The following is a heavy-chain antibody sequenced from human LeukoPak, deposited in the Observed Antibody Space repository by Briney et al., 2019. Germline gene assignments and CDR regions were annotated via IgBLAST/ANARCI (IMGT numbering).Heavy chain of an antibody. CDR1: GYTFTSYA. Sequence: GGSLRLSCAASGYTFTSYAMHWVRQAPGQRLEWMGWINAGNGNTKYSQKFQGRVTITRDTSASTAYMELSSLRSEDTAVYYCARREYYDFWSGYYGAFDIWGQGTMVTVSS. J-gene: IGHJ3*02. D-gene: IGHD3-3*01. V-gene: IGHV1-3*01. CDR2: INAGNGNT. CDR3: ARREYYDFWSGYYGAFDI.